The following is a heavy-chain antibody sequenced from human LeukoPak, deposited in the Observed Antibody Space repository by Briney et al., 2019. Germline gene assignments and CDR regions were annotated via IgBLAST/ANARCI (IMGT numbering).Heavy chain of an antibody. V-gene: IGHV4-59*01. CDR3: ARGRIGGPKAPFDY. D-gene: IGHD3-16*01. J-gene: IGHJ4*02. CDR2: IYESGST. CDR1: GGSFSGYY. Sequence: PPETLSLTCAVYGGSFSGYYWSWIRQPPGKGLEWIGHIYESGSTTYNPSLKSRVTISVDTSKKQFSLRLSSVTAADTAVYYCARGRIGGPKAPFDYWGQGTLVTVSS.